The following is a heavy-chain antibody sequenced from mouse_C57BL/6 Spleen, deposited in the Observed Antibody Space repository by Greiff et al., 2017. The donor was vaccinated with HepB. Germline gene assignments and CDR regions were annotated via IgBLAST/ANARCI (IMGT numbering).Heavy chain of an antibody. CDR2: IDPSDSYT. V-gene: IGHV1-50*01. D-gene: IGHD1-1*02. J-gene: IGHJ4*01. Sequence: VQLQQPGAELVKPGASVKLSCKASGYTFTSYWMQWVKQRPGQGLEWIGEIDPSDSYTNYNQQFKGKATLTVDTSSSTAYMQLSSLTSEDSAVYYCARGGHHGDYAMDYWGQGTSVTVSS. CDR3: ARGGHHGDYAMDY. CDR1: GYTFTSYW.